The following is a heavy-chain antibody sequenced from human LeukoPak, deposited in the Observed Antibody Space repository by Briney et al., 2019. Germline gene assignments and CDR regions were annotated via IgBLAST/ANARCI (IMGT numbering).Heavy chain of an antibody. Sequence: GRSLRLSCAASGFTFSSFAMHWVRQAPGKGLEWVAVISYDGSSKYYADSVKGRFTISRYNSKNTLDLQMNSLRAEDTAVYYCARDQSAGYSSAGSNSWGRLGGWGQGTLVTVSS. CDR3: ARDQSAGYSSAGSNSWGRLGG. CDR2: ISYDGSSK. J-gene: IGHJ4*02. D-gene: IGHD6-19*01. CDR1: GFTFSSFA. V-gene: IGHV3-30-3*01.